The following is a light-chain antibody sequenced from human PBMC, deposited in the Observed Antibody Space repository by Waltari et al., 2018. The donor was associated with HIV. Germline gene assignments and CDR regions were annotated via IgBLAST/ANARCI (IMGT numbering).Light chain of an antibody. CDR3: QQYNSYGT. CDR1: QSISSW. Sequence: DIQMTQSPSPLSASVGARVTITCRASQSISSWLAWYQQKPGKAPKLLIYKASTLESGVPSRFSGSGSGTEFTLTISSLQPDDFATYYCQQYNSYGTFGQGTKLEIK. CDR2: KAS. J-gene: IGKJ2*02. V-gene: IGKV1-5*03.